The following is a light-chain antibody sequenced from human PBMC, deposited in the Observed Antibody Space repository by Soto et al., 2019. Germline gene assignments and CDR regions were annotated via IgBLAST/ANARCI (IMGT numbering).Light chain of an antibody. CDR1: QSISSW. CDR2: DAS. Sequence: DMQMTQSPSTLSASVGDRVTITCRASQSISSWLAWYQQKPGKAPKLLIYDASSLESGVPSRFSGSGSGTEFTLTISSLQPDDFATYYCQQYNSYWITFGQGTRLEIK. CDR3: QQYNSYWIT. J-gene: IGKJ5*01. V-gene: IGKV1-5*01.